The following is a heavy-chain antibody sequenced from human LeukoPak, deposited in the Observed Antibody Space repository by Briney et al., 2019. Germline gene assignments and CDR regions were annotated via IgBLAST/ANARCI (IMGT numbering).Heavy chain of an antibody. V-gene: IGHV4-59*01. CDR1: GGSISSYY. CDR2: IYYSGST. J-gene: IGHJ3*02. Sequence: SETLSLTCTVSGGSISSYYWSWIRQPPGKGLEWIGYIYYSGSTNYNPSLKSRVTISVDTSKNQFSLKLSSVTAADTAVYYCAREGECSGGSCYPNDAFDILGQGTMVTVSS. CDR3: AREGECSGGSCYPNDAFDI. D-gene: IGHD2-15*01.